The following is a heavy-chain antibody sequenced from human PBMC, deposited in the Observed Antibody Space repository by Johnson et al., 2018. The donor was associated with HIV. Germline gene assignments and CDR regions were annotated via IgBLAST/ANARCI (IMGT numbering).Heavy chain of an antibody. J-gene: IGHJ3*02. CDR1: GFTFSSYW. V-gene: IGHV3-7*01. CDR2: IKQDGSEK. CDR3: VCLRVSLSAFDI. D-gene: IGHD2-21*01. Sequence: MQLVESGGGLVQPGGSLRLSCAASGFTFSSYWMSWVRQAPGKGLEWVANIKQDGSEKYYVDSVKGRFTISRDNAKNSLYLQMNSLRAEDTAVYYCVCLRVSLSAFDIWGQGTMVTGSS.